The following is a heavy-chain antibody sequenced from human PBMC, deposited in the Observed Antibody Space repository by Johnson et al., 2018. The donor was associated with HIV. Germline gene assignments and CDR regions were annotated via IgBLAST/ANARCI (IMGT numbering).Heavy chain of an antibody. J-gene: IGHJ3*02. CDR3: ARSVYGSGSTHDAFDS. CDR1: GFTFSIYG. Sequence: QVQLVESGGGVVQPGRSLRLSCAASGFTFSIYGMHWVRQAPGKGLEWVAVISYDGGDKDYADSVKGRFTISRDSSKNTLYLQMNSLRVEDTAVYYCARSVYGSGSTHDAFDSWGQGTMVTVSS. V-gene: IGHV3-30*19. D-gene: IGHD3-10*01. CDR2: ISYDGGDK.